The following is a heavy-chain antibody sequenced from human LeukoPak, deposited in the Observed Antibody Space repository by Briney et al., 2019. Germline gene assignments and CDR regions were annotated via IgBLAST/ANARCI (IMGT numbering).Heavy chain of an antibody. V-gene: IGHV3-21*01. CDR3: ARQSGRYSRGYYFDY. CDR1: GFTFSSYS. J-gene: IGHJ4*02. D-gene: IGHD1-26*01. CDR2: ISSSSSYI. Sequence: GGSLRLSCAASGFTFSSYSMNWVRQAPGKGLECVTSISSSSSYIYYADSVKGRFTISRDNAKNSLYLQMNSLRAEDTHVYYCARQSGRYSRGYYFDYWGQGTLVTVSS.